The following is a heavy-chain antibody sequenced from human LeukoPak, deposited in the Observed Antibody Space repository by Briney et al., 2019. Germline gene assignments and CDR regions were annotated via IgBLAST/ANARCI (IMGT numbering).Heavy chain of an antibody. J-gene: IGHJ6*03. CDR2: ISAYNGNT. D-gene: IGHD3-16*01. CDR3: ARDAPGGSWVWDISYYYYYYMDV. Sequence: ASVKVSCKASGYTFTSYGISWVRQPPGQGLEWMGWISAYNGNTNYAQKLQGRVTMTTDTSTSTAYMELRSLRSDDTAVYYCARDAPGGSWVWDISYYYYYYMDVWGKGTTVTVSS. CDR1: GYTFTSYG. V-gene: IGHV1-18*01.